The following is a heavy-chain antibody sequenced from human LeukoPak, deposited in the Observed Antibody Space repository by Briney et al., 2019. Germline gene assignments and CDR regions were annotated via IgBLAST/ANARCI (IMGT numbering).Heavy chain of an antibody. J-gene: IGHJ4*02. Sequence: GGSLRLSCAASGFTFSSYSMNWVRQAPGKGLEWVSSISSSSSYIYYADSVKGRFTISRDNAKNSLYLQMNSLKTEDTAVYYCAKAMITFGGLIVIPVFDYWGQGNLVTVSS. CDR1: GFTFSSYS. V-gene: IGHV3-21*01. CDR3: AKAMITFGGLIVIPVFDY. CDR2: ISSSSSYI. D-gene: IGHD3-16*02.